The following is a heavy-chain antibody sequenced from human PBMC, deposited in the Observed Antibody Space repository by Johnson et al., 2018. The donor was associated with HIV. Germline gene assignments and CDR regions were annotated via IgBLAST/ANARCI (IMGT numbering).Heavy chain of an antibody. Sequence: QEKLVESGGGVVQPGRSLRLSCAASRFTFSSFAMHWVRQAPGKGLEWVAVISYDASNKYYADSVKGRFTISRDNSKNTLYLQMNSLRAEDTAVYYCAKDMGVDTAMNPWAFDIWGQGTMVTVSS. D-gene: IGHD5-18*01. J-gene: IGHJ3*02. CDR2: ISYDASNK. CDR3: AKDMGVDTAMNPWAFDI. V-gene: IGHV3-30*04. CDR1: RFTFSSFA.